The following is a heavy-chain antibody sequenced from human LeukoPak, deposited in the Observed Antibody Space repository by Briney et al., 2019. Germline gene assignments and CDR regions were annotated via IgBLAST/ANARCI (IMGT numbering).Heavy chain of an antibody. D-gene: IGHD2-8*01. CDR2: IYYSGTT. Sequence: SETLSLTCTVSGGSISSRTYYWGWIRQPPGKGLEWIGTIYYSGTTYYNPSLKSRVTISLDTSKNQFSLKLSPVTAADTAIYYCATNGYYCIDVWGKGTTVTVSS. V-gene: IGHV4-39*07. J-gene: IGHJ6*03. CDR3: ATNGYYCIDV. CDR1: GGSISSRTYY.